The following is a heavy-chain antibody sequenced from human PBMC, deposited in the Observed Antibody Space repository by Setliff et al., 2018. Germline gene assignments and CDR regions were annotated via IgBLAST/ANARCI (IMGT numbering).Heavy chain of an antibody. CDR3: AKGRGSGSTHPLDY. CDR2: ISYDGSNK. D-gene: IGHD3-10*01. J-gene: IGHJ4*02. V-gene: IGHV3-30*18. CDR1: GFTFSSYG. Sequence: LRLSCAASGFTFSSYGMHWVRQAPGKGLEWVAVISYDGSNKYYADSVKGRFTISRDNSKNTLYLQMNSRRAEDTAVYYCAKGRGSGSTHPLDYWGQGTLVTVSS.